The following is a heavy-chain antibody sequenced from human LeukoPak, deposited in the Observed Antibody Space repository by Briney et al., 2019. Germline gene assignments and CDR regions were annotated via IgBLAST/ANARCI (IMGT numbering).Heavy chain of an antibody. CDR3: ARDSTSPNHWGHSPPPSLIN. J-gene: IGHJ4*02. D-gene: IGHD2-2*01. CDR1: GYTFTTYY. V-gene: IGHV1-46*01. CDR2: INPSGGST. Sequence: ASVKVSCKASGYTFTTYYMHWVRQAPGQGLEWMGIINPSGGSTSYAQKFQGRVTMTRDTSTSTVYMELSSLRSDDTAVYYCARDSTSPNHWGHSPPPSLINWGQGTLVTVSS.